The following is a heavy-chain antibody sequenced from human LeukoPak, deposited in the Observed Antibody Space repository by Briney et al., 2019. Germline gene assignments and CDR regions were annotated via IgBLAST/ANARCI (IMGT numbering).Heavy chain of an antibody. Sequence: GGSLRLSCAASGFTFSSYSMNCVRQAPGKGLEWVSYIRSSSSTIYYADSVKGRFTISRDNAKNSLYLQMNGLRDEDTAVYYYARDGIQLSTGAFDYWGQGTLVTVSS. CDR2: IRSSSSTI. CDR1: GFTFSSYS. J-gene: IGHJ4*02. CDR3: ARDGIQLSTGAFDY. D-gene: IGHD5-18*01. V-gene: IGHV3-48*02.